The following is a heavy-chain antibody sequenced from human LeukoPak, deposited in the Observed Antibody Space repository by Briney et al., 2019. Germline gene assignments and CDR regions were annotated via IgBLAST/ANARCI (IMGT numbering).Heavy chain of an antibody. CDR1: GFTFSSYA. V-gene: IGHV3-23*01. CDR3: AKDTTWIQLWLN. D-gene: IGHD5-18*01. Sequence: GGSLRLSCAASGFTFSSYAMNWVRQAPGKGLEWVSAISSIGGSTYYAGSVKGRFTISRDNSKNTLFLQMNSLRAEDTAVYYCAKDTTWIQLWLNWGQGTLVAVSS. J-gene: IGHJ4*02. CDR2: ISSIGGST.